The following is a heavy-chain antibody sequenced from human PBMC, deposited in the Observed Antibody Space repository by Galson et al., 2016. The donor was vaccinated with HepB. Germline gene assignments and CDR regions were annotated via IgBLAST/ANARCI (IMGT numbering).Heavy chain of an antibody. CDR1: GFTFSSYW. J-gene: IGHJ4*02. D-gene: IGHD4-17*01. CDR2: MNSDGSNT. CDR3: ARGPYGDYVFDY. V-gene: IGHV3-74*01. Sequence: SLRLSCAASGFTFSSYWMHWVRQTPGKGLVWVSRMNSDGSNTACPDSVKGRFTLSRDNAKNTLYLQMNSLRGEDTAVYYCARGPYGDYVFDYWGQGTLVTVSS.